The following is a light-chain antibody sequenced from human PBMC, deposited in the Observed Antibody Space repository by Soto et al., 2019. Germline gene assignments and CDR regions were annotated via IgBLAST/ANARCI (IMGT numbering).Light chain of an antibody. V-gene: IGLV2-14*01. CDR2: EVS. J-gene: IGLJ3*02. Sequence: QSVLTQPASVSGSPGQSITISCTGTSSDVGGYNYVSWYQQHPGKAPKLMIYEVSNRPSGVSNRFSGSKSGNTASLTISGLQGEDEADYYCSSYTSSSPRVFGGGTKLTVL. CDR3: SSYTSSSPRV. CDR1: SSDVGGYNY.